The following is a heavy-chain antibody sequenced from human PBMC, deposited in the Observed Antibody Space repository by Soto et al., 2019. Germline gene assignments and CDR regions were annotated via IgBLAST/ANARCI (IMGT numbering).Heavy chain of an antibody. J-gene: IGHJ3*02. Sequence: ESGGGLVKPGGSLRLSCAASGFTFSSYSMNWVRQAPGKGLEWVSSISSSSSYIYYADSVKGRFTISRDNAKNSLYLQMNSLRAEDTAVYYCARDWGDGYKPDAFDIWGQGTMVTVSS. CDR2: ISSSSSYI. CDR1: GFTFSSYS. D-gene: IGHD5-12*01. V-gene: IGHV3-21*01. CDR3: ARDWGDGYKPDAFDI.